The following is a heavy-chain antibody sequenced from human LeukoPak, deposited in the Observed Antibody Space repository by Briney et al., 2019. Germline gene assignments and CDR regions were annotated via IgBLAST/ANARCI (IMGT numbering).Heavy chain of an antibody. D-gene: IGHD2-2*01. CDR3: ARFHCSTTSCYRWFDP. J-gene: IGHJ5*02. CDR1: GGSISGYY. V-gene: IGHV4-59*01. CDR2: MYYSGST. Sequence: PETLSLTCTVSGGSISGYYWSWIRQPPGKGLEWIGYMYYSGSTTYNPSLKSRVTISVDTSKNQFSLKLTSVTAADTAVYYCARFHCSTTSCYRWFDPWGQGALVTVSS.